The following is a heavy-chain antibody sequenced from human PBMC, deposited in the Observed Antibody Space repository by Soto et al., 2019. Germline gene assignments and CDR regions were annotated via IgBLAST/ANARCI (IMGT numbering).Heavy chain of an antibody. Sequence: SETLSLTCTVSGGSISSSSYYWCWIRQPPGKGLEWIGSIYYSGSTYYNPSLKSRVTISVDTSKNQFSLKLSSVTAADTAVYHCARLVVRSNFDYWGQGTPVTVS. CDR1: GGSISSSSYY. CDR2: IYYSGST. J-gene: IGHJ4*02. CDR3: ARLVVRSNFDY. D-gene: IGHD3-10*02. V-gene: IGHV4-39*01.